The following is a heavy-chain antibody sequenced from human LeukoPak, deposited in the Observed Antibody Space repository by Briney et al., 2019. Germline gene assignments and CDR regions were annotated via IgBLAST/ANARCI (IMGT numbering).Heavy chain of an antibody. J-gene: IGHJ4*02. D-gene: IGHD6-13*01. CDR2: INPNSGGT. Sequence: ASVKVSCKASGYTFTGYYMHWVRQAPGQGLEWMGWINPNSGGTNYAQKFQGRVTMTRDTSISTAYMGLSRLRSDDTAVYYCARAYSSSWYKDLYYFDYWGQGTLVTVSS. V-gene: IGHV1-2*02. CDR3: ARAYSSSWYKDLYYFDY. CDR1: GYTFTGYY.